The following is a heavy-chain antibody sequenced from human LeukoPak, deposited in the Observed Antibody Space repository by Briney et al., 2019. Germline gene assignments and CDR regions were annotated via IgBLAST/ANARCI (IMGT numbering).Heavy chain of an antibody. CDR1: AGSISSSNW. CDR3: ARDWSGDVEPPPGYFQH. V-gene: IGHV4-4*02. D-gene: IGHD5-24*01. Sequence: SETLSLTCSVSAGSISSSNWWRWVRQSPVKGLEWIGEIYLYGTTNYNPSLKSRVTMSVDRSKNQFSLKLSSVTAADTAVYYCARDWSGDVEPPPGYFQHWGQGTLVTVSS. CDR2: IYLYGTT. J-gene: IGHJ1*01.